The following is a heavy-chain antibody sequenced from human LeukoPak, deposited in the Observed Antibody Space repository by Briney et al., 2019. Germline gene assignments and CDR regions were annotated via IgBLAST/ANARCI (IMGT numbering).Heavy chain of an antibody. D-gene: IGHD3-10*01. V-gene: IGHV1-24*01. Sequence: ASVKVSCKVSGYTLTELSMHWVRQAPGNGLEWMGGFDPEDGETIYAQKFQGRVTMTEDTSTDTAYMELSSLRSEDTAVYYCARVSRVDGSGIYWGQGTLVTVSS. CDR1: GYTLTELS. J-gene: IGHJ4*02. CDR3: ARVSRVDGSGIY. CDR2: FDPEDGET.